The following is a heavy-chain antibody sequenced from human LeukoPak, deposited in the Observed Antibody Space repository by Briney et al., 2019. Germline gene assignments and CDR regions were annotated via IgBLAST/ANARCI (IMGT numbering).Heavy chain of an antibody. Sequence: PGGSLRLSCAASGFTFSSYAMHWVRQAPGKGLEWVAVISYDGSNKYYADSVKGRFTISRDNSKNTLYIQMNSLRAEDTAVYYCARDPTYYYDSSGYSPSFARYYFDYWGQGTLVTVSS. V-gene: IGHV3-30*14. CDR1: GFTFSSYA. J-gene: IGHJ4*02. D-gene: IGHD3-22*01. CDR2: ISYDGSNK. CDR3: ARDPTYYYDSSGYSPSFARYYFDY.